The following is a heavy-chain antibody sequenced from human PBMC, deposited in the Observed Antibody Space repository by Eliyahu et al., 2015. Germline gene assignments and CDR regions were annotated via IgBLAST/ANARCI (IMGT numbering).Heavy chain of an antibody. D-gene: IGHD3-16*01. V-gene: IGHV3-30*01. CDR3: ARDEAGIWGRTFFDY. CDR1: GXXFXSYA. CDR2: ISYDGSNK. Sequence: QVQLVXSGGGVVQPGXSLRLXCAASGXXFXSYAMHWVRQAPGKGLEWVAVISYDGSNKYYADSVKGRFTISRDNSKNTLYLQMNSLRAEDTAVYYCARDEAGIWGRTFFDYWGQGTLVTVSS. J-gene: IGHJ4*02.